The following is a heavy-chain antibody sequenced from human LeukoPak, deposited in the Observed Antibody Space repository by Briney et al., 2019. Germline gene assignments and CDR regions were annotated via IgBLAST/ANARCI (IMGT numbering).Heavy chain of an antibody. Sequence: SETPSLTCTASGGSISSSGYYWGWIRQPPGKGLEWIASIYYSGSTYYNPSLKSRVTISVDTSKNQLSLKLSSLTAADTAVYYCARHEYSGSYYGLSWFDPWGQGTLVTVSS. J-gene: IGHJ5*02. CDR1: GGSISSSGYY. CDR2: IYYSGST. V-gene: IGHV4-39*01. D-gene: IGHD1-26*01. CDR3: ARHEYSGSYYGLSWFDP.